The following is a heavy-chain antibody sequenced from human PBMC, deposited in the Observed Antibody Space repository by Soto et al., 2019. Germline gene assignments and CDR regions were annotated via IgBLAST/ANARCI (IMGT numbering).Heavy chain of an antibody. V-gene: IGHV3-30-3*01. CDR2: ISFDGTKK. D-gene: IGHD4-17*01. CDR1: GFTFNVYA. J-gene: IGHJ6*02. CDR3: AREDDYGYRYINYGLDV. Sequence: GGSLRLSCAASGFTFNVYALHWVRQAPGKGLEWVAVISFDGTKKYYSDSVKGRFTISRDNLKNTLYLQMNNLRVEDAALYFCAREDDYGYRYINYGLDVWGQGTTVTVSS.